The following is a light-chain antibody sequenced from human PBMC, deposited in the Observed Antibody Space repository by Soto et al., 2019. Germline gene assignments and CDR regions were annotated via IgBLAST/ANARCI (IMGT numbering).Light chain of an antibody. Sequence: QSALTQPASVSGSPGQSITISCTGTSSDVGGYNFVSWYQQHPGKAPKLMIFEVNNRPSGVSNRCSGSKSGNTAPLTISGLQAEDGADYHSSSWTSTPPRVFGGGTTLPVL. CDR3: SSWTSTPPRV. V-gene: IGLV2-14*01. J-gene: IGLJ3*02. CDR2: EVN. CDR1: SSDVGGYNF.